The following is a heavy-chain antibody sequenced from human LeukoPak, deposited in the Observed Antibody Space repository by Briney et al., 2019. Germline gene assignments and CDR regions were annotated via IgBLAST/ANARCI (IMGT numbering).Heavy chain of an antibody. V-gene: IGHV4-31*03. Sequence: SETLSLTCSVAGASTSSAGYYWSWIRQHPGKGLEWIGYIYYSGNTYYNPSLKSRVTISVDTSKSQFSLKLSSVTAADTAVYSCARSISYGSAFDIWGQGTMVTVSS. D-gene: IGHD5-18*01. CDR1: GASTSSAGYY. CDR3: ARSISYGSAFDI. J-gene: IGHJ3*02. CDR2: IYYSGNT.